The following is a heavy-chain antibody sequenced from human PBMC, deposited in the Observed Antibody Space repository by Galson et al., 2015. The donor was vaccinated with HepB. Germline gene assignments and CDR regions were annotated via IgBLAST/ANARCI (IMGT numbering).Heavy chain of an antibody. CDR2: ISAYNGNT. D-gene: IGHD6-19*01. V-gene: IGHV1-18*01. CDR1: GYTFTSYG. CDR3: ARDSSWLFPNIYYYGMDV. J-gene: IGHJ6*02. Sequence: SVKVSCKASGYTFTSYGISWVRQAPGQGLEWMGWISAYNGNTNYAQKLQGRVTMTTDTSTSTAYMELRSLRSDDTAVYYCARDSSWLFPNIYYYGMDVWGQGTTVTVSS.